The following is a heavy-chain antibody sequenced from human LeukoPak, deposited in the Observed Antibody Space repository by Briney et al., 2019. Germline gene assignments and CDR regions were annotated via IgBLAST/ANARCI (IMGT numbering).Heavy chain of an antibody. V-gene: IGHV3-74*01. CDR3: VSETTMGH. CDR1: GFTFSHFG. D-gene: IGHD1-1*01. J-gene: IGHJ4*02. CDR2: INKDGSST. Sequence: GGSLRLSCETSGFTFSHFGMHWVRHAPGKGLVWVSRINKDGSSTNYADSVKGRFTISRDNAKNTLYLQMNSLRAEDTAVYYCVSETTMGHWGQGSLVTVSS.